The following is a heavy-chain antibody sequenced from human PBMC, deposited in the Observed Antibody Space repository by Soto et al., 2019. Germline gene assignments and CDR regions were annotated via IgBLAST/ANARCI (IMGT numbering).Heavy chain of an antibody. J-gene: IGHJ6*02. CDR3: ARDYRCMLRYDYHRMGV. D-gene: IGHD2-8*01. CDR1: GGSISGGGYY. V-gene: IGHV4-31*03. CDR2: IYYSGST. Sequence: SETLSLTCTVSGGSISGGGYYWSWIRQHPGKGLEWIGYIYYSGSTYYNPSLKSRVTISVDTSKNQFSLKLSSVTAADTAVYYCARDYRCMLRYDYHRMGVCGQG.